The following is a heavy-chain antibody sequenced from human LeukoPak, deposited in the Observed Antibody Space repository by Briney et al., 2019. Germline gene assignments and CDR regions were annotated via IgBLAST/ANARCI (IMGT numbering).Heavy chain of an antibody. CDR2: IYHSGST. J-gene: IGHJ5*02. Sequence: SETLSLTCTVSGYSISSGYYWGWIRQPPGKGLEWIGSIYHSGSTYYNPSLKSRVTISVDTSKNQFSLKLSSVTAADTAVYYCARDSYDFWSGYYTFDPWGQGTLVTASS. D-gene: IGHD3-3*01. CDR1: GYSISSGYY. V-gene: IGHV4-38-2*02. CDR3: ARDSYDFWSGYYTFDP.